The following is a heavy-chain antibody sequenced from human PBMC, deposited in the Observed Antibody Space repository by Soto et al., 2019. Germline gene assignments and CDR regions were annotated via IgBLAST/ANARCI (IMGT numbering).Heavy chain of an antibody. CDR2: ISSSSSTI. CDR3: VKGIMDSRTWFEADY. CDR1: GFTFSSYS. Sequence: PGGSLRLSCAASGFTFSSYSMNWVRQAPGKGLEWVSNISSSSSTIYYADSVKGRFTISRDNSQNMLYLQMHSLRAEDTAIYYCVKGIMDSRTWFEADYWGQGTRVTVSS. D-gene: IGHD6-13*01. V-gene: IGHV3-48*04. J-gene: IGHJ4*02.